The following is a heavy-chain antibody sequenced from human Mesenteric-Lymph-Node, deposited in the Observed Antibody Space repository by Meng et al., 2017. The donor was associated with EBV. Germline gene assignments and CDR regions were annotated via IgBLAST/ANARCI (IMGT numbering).Heavy chain of an antibody. CDR2: IYHSGTT. J-gene: IGHJ4*02. D-gene: IGHD1-26*01. CDR3: ARSAGGDYFDY. CDR1: GGSIISGGYS. V-gene: IGHV4-30-2*01. Sequence: QLQLQESGSGLVRPSHTRSLTCAVSGGSIISGGYSWSWIRQAPGKGLEWIGFIYHSGTTYLNPSLRSRVNLSVDTSKNQFSLNLRSVSAADTAIYYCARSAGGDYFDYWGQGTLVTVSS.